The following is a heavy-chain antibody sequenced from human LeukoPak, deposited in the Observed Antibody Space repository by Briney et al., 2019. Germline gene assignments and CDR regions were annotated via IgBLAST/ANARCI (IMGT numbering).Heavy chain of an antibody. CDR2: IYYSGST. D-gene: IGHD6-13*01. CDR3: XXGXXGQPVNNWFDP. CDR1: GGSISSSSYY. J-gene: IGHJ5*02. Sequence: ETLSLXCTVSGGSISSSSYYWGWIRQPPGKGLEWIGSIYYSGSTYYNPSLKSRVTISVNTSKNQFSLKLSAVTAAETAVYXXXXGXXGQPVNNWFDPWGQGTLVTVSS. V-gene: IGHV4-39*01.